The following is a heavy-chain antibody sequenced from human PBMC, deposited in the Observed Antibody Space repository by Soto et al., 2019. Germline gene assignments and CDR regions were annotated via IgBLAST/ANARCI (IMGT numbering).Heavy chain of an antibody. D-gene: IGHD3-3*01. CDR2: ISAYNGNT. CDR3: ARDKVGVFWSGYPWDYFDY. V-gene: IGHV1-18*01. Sequence: ASVKVSCKASGYTFSSYGISWVRQAPGQGLEWMVCISAYNGNTNYAQKLQGRVTMRTDTSTSTAYMELRSLRSDDTAVYYCARDKVGVFWSGYPWDYFDYWGQGTLVTVSS. J-gene: IGHJ4*02. CDR1: GYTFSSYG.